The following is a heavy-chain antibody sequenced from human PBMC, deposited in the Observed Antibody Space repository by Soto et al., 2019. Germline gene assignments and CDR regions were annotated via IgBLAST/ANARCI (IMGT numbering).Heavy chain of an antibody. J-gene: IGHJ4*02. CDR2: IYYSGST. V-gene: IGHV4-59*01. CDR3: AGLIAVAGTIDY. CDR1: GGSISSYY. D-gene: IGHD6-19*01. Sequence: SETLSLTCTVSGGSISSYYWSWIRQPPGKGLEWIGYIYYSGSTNYNPSLKSRVTISVDTSKNQFSLKLSSVTAADTAVYYCAGLIAVAGTIDYWGQGTLVTVSS.